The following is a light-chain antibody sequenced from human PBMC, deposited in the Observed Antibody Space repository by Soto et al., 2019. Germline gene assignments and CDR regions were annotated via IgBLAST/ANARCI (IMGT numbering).Light chain of an antibody. CDR1: RSEVGGYYY. V-gene: IGLV2-14*01. CDR3: SSYTGSSTFV. Sequence: QSVVTQPGSLSGSSWQSVTISCTGTRSEVGGYYYVSWYQQLPGKAPKLLIYDVNSRPSGVSHRFSGSKSGNTASLTISGLQAEDEADYYCSSYTGSSTFVFGTGTKVTVL. CDR2: DVN. J-gene: IGLJ1*01.